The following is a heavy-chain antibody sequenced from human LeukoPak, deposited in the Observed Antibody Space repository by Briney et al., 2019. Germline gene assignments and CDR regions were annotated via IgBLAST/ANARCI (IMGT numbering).Heavy chain of an antibody. Sequence: SETLSLTCTVSGGSISSSSYYWGWIRQPPGKGLEWIGSIYYSGSTYYNPSLKSRVTISVDTSKNQFSLKLSSVTAADMAVYYCARRASAPRGYDFWSGYYTGISGMNYFDYWGQGTLVTVSS. CDR2: IYYSGST. CDR1: GGSISSSSYY. D-gene: IGHD3-3*01. CDR3: ARRASAPRGYDFWSGYYTGISGMNYFDY. V-gene: IGHV4-39*01. J-gene: IGHJ4*02.